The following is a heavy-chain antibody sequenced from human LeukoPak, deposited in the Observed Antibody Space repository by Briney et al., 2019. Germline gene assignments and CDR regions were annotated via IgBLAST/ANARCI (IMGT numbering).Heavy chain of an antibody. V-gene: IGHV1-46*01. J-gene: IGHJ4*02. D-gene: IGHD3-10*02. CDR3: ARGNVQRDFDY. CDR1: GYTFTSYY. Sequence: ASVKVSCKASGYTFTSYYMHWVRQAPGQGLEWMGIINPSGGSTSYAQKFQGRVTMTRDTPTSIVYMELSSLRSEDTAVYYCARGNVQRDFDYWGQGTLVTVSS. CDR2: INPSGGST.